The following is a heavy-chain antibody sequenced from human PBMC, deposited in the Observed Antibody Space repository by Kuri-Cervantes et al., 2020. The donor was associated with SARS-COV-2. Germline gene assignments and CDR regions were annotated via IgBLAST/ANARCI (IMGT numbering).Heavy chain of an antibody. CDR3: ARGRGGYGLMVYAIHYFDY. V-gene: IGHV4-39*01. CDR2: IYYSGST. CDR1: GGSISSSSYY. D-gene: IGHD2-8*01. J-gene: IGHJ4*02. Sequence: SETLSLTCTVSGGSISSSSYYWGWIRQPPGKGLEWIGSIYYSGSTYYNPSLKSRVTISVDTSKNRFSLKLSSVTAADTAVYYCARGRGGYGLMVYAIHYFDYWGQGTLVTVSS.